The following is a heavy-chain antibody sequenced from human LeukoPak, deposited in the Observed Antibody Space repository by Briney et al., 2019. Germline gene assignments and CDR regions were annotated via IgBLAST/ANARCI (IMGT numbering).Heavy chain of an antibody. Sequence: SETLSLTCAVSGASFSAYYWSWIRQLPEKGLEWLGEINHTGITDYNPSLKSRVTISVDTSKNQFSLRLSSVTAADSAVYYCARRTRFGDFIDYWGQGTLVTVSS. CDR2: INHTGIT. D-gene: IGHD3-10*01. V-gene: IGHV4-34*01. CDR1: GASFSAYY. CDR3: ARRTRFGDFIDY. J-gene: IGHJ4*02.